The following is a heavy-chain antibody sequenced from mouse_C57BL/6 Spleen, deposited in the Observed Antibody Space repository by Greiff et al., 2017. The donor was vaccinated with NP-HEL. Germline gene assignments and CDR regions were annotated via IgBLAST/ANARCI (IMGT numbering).Heavy chain of an antibody. CDR2: ISYDGSN. V-gene: IGHV3-6*01. J-gene: IGHJ1*03. CDR1: GYSITSGYY. CDR3: ARELRGHWYFDV. Sequence: EVKLQESGPGLVKPSQSLSLTCSVTGYSITSGYYWNWIRQFPGNKLEWMGYISYDGSNNYNPSLKNRISITRDTSKNQFFLKLNSVTTEDTATYYCARELRGHWYFDVWGTGTTVTVSS. D-gene: IGHD1-1*01.